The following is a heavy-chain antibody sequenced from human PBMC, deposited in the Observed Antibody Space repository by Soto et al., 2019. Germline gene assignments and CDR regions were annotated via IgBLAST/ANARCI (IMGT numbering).Heavy chain of an antibody. CDR3: AREILNGYGMDV. J-gene: IGHJ6*02. D-gene: IGHD2-8*01. CDR2: ISYDGSNK. Sequence: WFRQAPGKGLEWVAVISYDGSNKYYADSVRGRFTISRDNSKNTLYLQMNSLRAEDTAVYYCAREILNGYGMDVWGQGTTVTVSS. V-gene: IGHV3-30-3*01.